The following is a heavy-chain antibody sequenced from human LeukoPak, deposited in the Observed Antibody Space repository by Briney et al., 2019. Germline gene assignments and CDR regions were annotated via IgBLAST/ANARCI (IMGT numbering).Heavy chain of an antibody. CDR2: IYNSGIT. CDR1: GASISTSY. Sequence: PSETLSLTCTVSGASISTSYLSWIRQPAGRGLEWIGRIYNSGITNYNPSLKSRVTMSVDTSKSQFSLKLSFVTAADTAVYYCAKEGAAPGPDFDYWGQGILVTVSS. J-gene: IGHJ4*02. D-gene: IGHD6-13*01. V-gene: IGHV4-4*07. CDR3: AKEGAAPGPDFDY.